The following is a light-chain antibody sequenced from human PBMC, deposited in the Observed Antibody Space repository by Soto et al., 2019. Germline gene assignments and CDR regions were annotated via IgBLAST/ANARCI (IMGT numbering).Light chain of an antibody. CDR2: DAS. V-gene: IGKV3-11*01. CDR1: QSVSSY. J-gene: IGKJ5*01. CDR3: QQRSNWPT. Sequence: EIVMTQSPVTLSLSPGEIATLSFSASQSVSSYLAWYQQKPGQAPRLLIYDASNRATGIPARFSGSGSGTDFTLTISSLESEDFAIYYCQQRSNWPTFGQGTRLEIK.